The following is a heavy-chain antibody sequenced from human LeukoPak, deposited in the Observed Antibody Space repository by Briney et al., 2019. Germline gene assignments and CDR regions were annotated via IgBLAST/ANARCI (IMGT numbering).Heavy chain of an antibody. J-gene: IGHJ4*02. CDR3: ASGWGSSSPDDY. V-gene: IGHV1-8*01. D-gene: IGHD6-13*01. Sequence: ASVKVSCKASGYTFTSYDINWVRQATGQGLEWMGWMNPNSGNTGYAQKFQGRVTMTRNTSTSTAYMELSSLRSEDTAVYYCASGWGSSSPDDYWGQGTLVTVSS. CDR2: MNPNSGNT. CDR1: GYTFTSYD.